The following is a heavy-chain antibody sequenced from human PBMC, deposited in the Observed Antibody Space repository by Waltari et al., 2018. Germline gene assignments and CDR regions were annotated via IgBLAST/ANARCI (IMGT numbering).Heavy chain of an antibody. CDR1: GGSISSGSYS. D-gene: IGHD6-13*01. CDR3: ASSIAAAVEYYYGMDV. CDR2: IYTSGST. Sequence: QVQLQESGPGLVKPSQTLSLTCTVPGGSISSGSYSWSWIRQPAGKGLEWIGRIYTSGSTNYNPSLKSRVTISVDTSKNQFSLKLSSVTAADTAVYYCASSIAAAVEYYYGMDVWGQGTTVTVSS. V-gene: IGHV4-61*02. J-gene: IGHJ6*02.